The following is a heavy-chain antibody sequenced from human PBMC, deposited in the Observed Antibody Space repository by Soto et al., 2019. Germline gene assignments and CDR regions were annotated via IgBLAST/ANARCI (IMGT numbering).Heavy chain of an antibody. V-gene: IGHV1-3*05. D-gene: IGHD3-10*01. CDR2: INAGNGNT. Sequence: QVQLVQSGAEEKKPGASVKVSCKASGYTFSSYAMDWVRQAPGQRLAWMGWINAGNGNTKYSQKFQGRVTITRDTSARTPYMELSSMRSEDTAVYYCARGGPPIDYWGQGTLVTVSS. J-gene: IGHJ4*02. CDR1: GYTFSSYA. CDR3: ARGGPPIDY.